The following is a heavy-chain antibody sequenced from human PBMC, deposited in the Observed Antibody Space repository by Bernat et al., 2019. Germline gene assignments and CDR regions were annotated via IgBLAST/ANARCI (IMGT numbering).Heavy chain of an antibody. V-gene: IGHV4-59*08. D-gene: IGHD5-18*01. CDR2: IYYSGST. Sequence: QVQLQESGPGLVKPSETLSLTCTVSGGSISTYYWSWMWQPPGKGLEWIGHIYYSGSTNYNPSLKSQVTISVDTSKNQFSLKLSSVTAADTAVYYCARLRGYSYGSPYYGMDVWGQGTTVTVSS. J-gene: IGHJ6*02. CDR1: GGSISTYY. CDR3: ARLRGYSYGSPYYGMDV.